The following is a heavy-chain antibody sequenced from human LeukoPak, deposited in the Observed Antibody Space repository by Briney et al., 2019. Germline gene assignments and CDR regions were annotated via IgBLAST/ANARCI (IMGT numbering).Heavy chain of an antibody. D-gene: IGHD5-18*01. V-gene: IGHV4-39*07. CDR2: IYYTGST. Sequence: DPSETLSLTCTVSGASISSSGYFWGWIRQPPGKGMEWIGSIYYTGSTYYNPSLKSRVTISVDTSKNQFSLKLSSVTAADTAVYYCARGGYSYGYGFRDYWGQGTLVTVSS. CDR3: ARGGYSYGYGFRDY. CDR1: GASISSSGYF. J-gene: IGHJ4*02.